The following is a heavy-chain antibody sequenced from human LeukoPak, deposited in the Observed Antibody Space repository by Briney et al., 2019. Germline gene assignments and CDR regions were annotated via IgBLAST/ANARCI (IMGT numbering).Heavy chain of an antibody. D-gene: IGHD2-15*01. Sequence: GESLKISGKGSEYSFTSYWIGWVRQLPGKGLEWMGIIYPGDSDTRSSPSFQGQVTISADKSISTAYLQWSSLKASDTAMYYCARRGYCSGGSCYFDAFDIWGQVTMVTVSS. CDR1: EYSFTSYW. V-gene: IGHV5-51*01. CDR2: IYPGDSDT. J-gene: IGHJ3*02. CDR3: ARRGYCSGGSCYFDAFDI.